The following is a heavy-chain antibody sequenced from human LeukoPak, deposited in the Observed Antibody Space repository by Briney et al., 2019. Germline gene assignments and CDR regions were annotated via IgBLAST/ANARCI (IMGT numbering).Heavy chain of an antibody. Sequence: ASVKVSCKPSGYTFTGYYIHWVREAPGQVLEWMVWINPNSGGTNYAQNFQGRVTMTRATSISTAYMELSWLTSDDTAVYYCARGEGIAAAGTYFQYWGQGTLVTVSS. CDR3: ARGEGIAAAGTYFQY. D-gene: IGHD6-13*01. CDR2: INPNSGGT. J-gene: IGHJ1*01. CDR1: GYTFTGYY. V-gene: IGHV1-2*02.